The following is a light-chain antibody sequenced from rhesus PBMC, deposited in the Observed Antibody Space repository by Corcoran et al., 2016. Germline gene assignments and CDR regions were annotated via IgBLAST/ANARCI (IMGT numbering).Light chain of an antibody. CDR3: QQGYANPLS. CDR2: NAN. Sequence: DIQMSQSPSSLSAFIGDRVTITCRASQGISSYLNWYQQKPGKAPKFLIYNANSLESGVPSRFSGSGSGTEFTLTISGLQTEDFATDYCQQGYANPLSFGGGTKVELK. V-gene: IGKV1-32*04. J-gene: IGKJ4*01. CDR1: QGISSY.